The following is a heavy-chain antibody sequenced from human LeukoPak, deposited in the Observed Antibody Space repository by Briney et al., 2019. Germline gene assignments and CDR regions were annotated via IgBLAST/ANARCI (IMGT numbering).Heavy chain of an antibody. Sequence: PPETLSLTCAVYGGSFSGYYWSWIRQPPGKGLEWIGEINHSGSTNYNPSLESRVTISVDTSKNQFSLKLSSVTAADTAVYYCARVGGEYCSSTSCPTEHYFDYWGQGTLVTVSS. CDR1: GGSFSGYY. D-gene: IGHD2-2*01. J-gene: IGHJ4*02. V-gene: IGHV4-34*01. CDR2: INHSGST. CDR3: ARVGGEYCSSTSCPTEHYFDY.